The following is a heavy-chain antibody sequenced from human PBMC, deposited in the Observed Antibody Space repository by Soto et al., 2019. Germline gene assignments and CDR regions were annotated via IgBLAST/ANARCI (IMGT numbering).Heavy chain of an antibody. CDR3: ARGLNYVVY. CDR2: INQSGST. D-gene: IGHD3-16*01. V-gene: IGHV4-34*01. J-gene: IGHJ4*02. Sequence: PSETLSLTCTVSGGSISSYYWSWLRQPPGKGLEWIGEINQSGSTNYNPSLKSRVTISIDTSKNQFSLKVSSVTAADTAVYYCARGLNYVVYWGQGTLVTVSS. CDR1: GGSISSYY.